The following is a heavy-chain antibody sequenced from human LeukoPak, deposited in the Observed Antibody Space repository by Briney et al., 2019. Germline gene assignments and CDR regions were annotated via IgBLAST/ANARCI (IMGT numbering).Heavy chain of an antibody. CDR2: ISGSGGST. Sequence: PGGSLRLSCAASGFTFSNYAMRWVREAPGQGLEWVSGISGSGGSTYYADSVKGRFTISRDNSKNTLYLQMNSLRAEDTAVYYCAKVNYYDSSGYPEYFQDWGQGTLVTVSS. V-gene: IGHV3-23*01. CDR1: GFTFSNYA. D-gene: IGHD3-22*01. CDR3: AKVNYYDSSGYPEYFQD. J-gene: IGHJ1*01.